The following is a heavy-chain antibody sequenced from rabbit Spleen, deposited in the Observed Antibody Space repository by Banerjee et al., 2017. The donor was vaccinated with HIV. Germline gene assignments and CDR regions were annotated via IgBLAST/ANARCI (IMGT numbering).Heavy chain of an antibody. D-gene: IGHD6-1*01. Sequence: QSLEESGGDLVKPGASLTLTCTASGFTISSSYLMCWVRQAPGKGLEWIACIYGGSRGNTYYASWAKGRFTISKTSSTTVTLQMTSLTAADTATYFCAREYYVGYRYGGYVDLWGPGTLVTVS. CDR2: IYGGSRGNT. V-gene: IGHV1S40*01. CDR3: AREYYVGYRYGGYVDL. J-gene: IGHJ4*01. CDR1: GFTISSSYL.